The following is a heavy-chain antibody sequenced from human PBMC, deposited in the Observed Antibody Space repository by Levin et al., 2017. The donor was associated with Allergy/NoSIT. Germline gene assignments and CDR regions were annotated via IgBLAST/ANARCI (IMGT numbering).Heavy chain of an antibody. Sequence: GGSLRLSCAASGFTFSSYAMTWVRRAPGKGLEWVSAISGSGGTTYYADSVKGRFSISRDNSKNTVYLQMKSVRAEDTAVYYCAKDSNGSTGWSYYYGMDVWGQGTTVTVSS. CDR2: ISGSGGTT. D-gene: IGHD6-19*01. V-gene: IGHV3-23*01. CDR1: GFTFSSYA. J-gene: IGHJ6*02. CDR3: AKDSNGSTGWSYYYGMDV.